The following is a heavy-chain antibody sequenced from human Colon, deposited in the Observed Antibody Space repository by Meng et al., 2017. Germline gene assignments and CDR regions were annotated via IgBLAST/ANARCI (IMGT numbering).Heavy chain of an antibody. CDR1: GLTFSNYC. V-gene: IGHV3-7*01. Sequence: GGSLRLSCVASGLTFSNYCLNWVRQAPGKGLEWVSNIKADASEENYVDSVEGRFTISRDNDKKSVYLQMSSLRVEDTAVYYCTTWGSVGPFDYWGQGTLVTVSS. CDR2: IKADASEE. CDR3: TTWGSVGPFDY. D-gene: IGHD2-15*01. J-gene: IGHJ4*02.